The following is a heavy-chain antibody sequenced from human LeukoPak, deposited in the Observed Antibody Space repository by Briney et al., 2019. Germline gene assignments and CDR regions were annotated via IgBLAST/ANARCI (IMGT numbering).Heavy chain of an antibody. Sequence: SGGSLRLSCAASGFTFSTCSMNWVRQAPGKGLEWVSSISSYSSSIYYADSVKGRFTISRDNAKNSLYLQMNSLRAEDTAVYYCAELGITMIGGVWGKGTTVTISS. D-gene: IGHD3-10*02. J-gene: IGHJ6*04. CDR1: GFTFSTCS. CDR3: AELGITMIGGV. CDR2: ISSYSSSI. V-gene: IGHV3-21*01.